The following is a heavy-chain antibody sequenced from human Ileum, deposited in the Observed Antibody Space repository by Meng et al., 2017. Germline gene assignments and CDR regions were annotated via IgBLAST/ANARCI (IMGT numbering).Heavy chain of an antibody. V-gene: IGHV3-53*04. CDR1: GFTVSSNY. J-gene: IGHJ4*02. CDR2: IYSGGST. D-gene: IGHD6-13*01. CDR3: ARRRTSSWYYFDY. Sequence: GESLKISCAASGFTVSSNYMSWVRQAPGKGLEWVSVIYSGGSTYYADSVKGRFTISRHNSKNTLYLQMNSLRAEDTAVYYCARRRTSSWYYFDYWGQGTLVTVSS.